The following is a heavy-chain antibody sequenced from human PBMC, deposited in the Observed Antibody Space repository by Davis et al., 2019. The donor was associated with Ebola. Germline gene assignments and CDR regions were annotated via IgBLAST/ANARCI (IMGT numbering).Heavy chain of an antibody. CDR1: GDSISSYYW. CDR3: ARIVEGSGSSAFDY. CDR2: IFSSDRK. J-gene: IGHJ4*02. V-gene: IGHV2-26*01. D-gene: IGHD3-10*01. Sequence: LRLSCTVSGDSISSYYWSWIRQPPGKALEWLAHIFSSDRKSYRTSLKSRLTISKDTSENQVVLTMTNMDPVDTGTYYCARIVEGSGSSAFDYWGQGTLITVSS.